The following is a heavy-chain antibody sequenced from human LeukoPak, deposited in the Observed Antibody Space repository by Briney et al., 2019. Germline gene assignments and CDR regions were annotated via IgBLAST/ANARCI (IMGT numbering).Heavy chain of an antibody. CDR3: ARVFLPIVVVPAAIITDAFDI. J-gene: IGHJ3*02. Sequence: SGGSLRLSCAASGFTFSNYWMNWVRQAPGKGLEWVSSISSSSSYIYYADSVKGRFTISRENAKNSLYLQMNSLRAEDTAVYYCARVFLPIVVVPAAIITDAFDIWGQGTMVTVSS. V-gene: IGHV3-21*01. CDR1: GFTFSNYW. CDR2: ISSSSSYI. D-gene: IGHD2-2*02.